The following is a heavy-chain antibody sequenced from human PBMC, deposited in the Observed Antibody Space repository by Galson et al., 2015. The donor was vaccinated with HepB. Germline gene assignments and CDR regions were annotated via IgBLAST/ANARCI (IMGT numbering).Heavy chain of an antibody. V-gene: IGHV3-73*01. CDR1: GFTFSGSA. Sequence: SLRLSCTASGFTFSGSAMHWVRQASGKGPEWVGRVSSKADSYATAYAASVKGRITISRAETRNTAYLQMNSLRTEDTAGYYCSRPVQDGSSPGRAYWGQGTLVTVSS. CDR3: SRPVQDGSSPGRAY. J-gene: IGHJ4*02. D-gene: IGHD6-6*01. CDR2: VSSKADSYAT.